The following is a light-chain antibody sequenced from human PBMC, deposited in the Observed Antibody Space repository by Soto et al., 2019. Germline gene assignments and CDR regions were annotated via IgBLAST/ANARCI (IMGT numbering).Light chain of an antibody. CDR2: EVS. CDR1: SSDVGGYND. J-gene: IGLJ1*01. V-gene: IGLV2-14*01. CDR3: SSYTSSIYV. Sequence: QSALTQPASVSGSPGQSITISCTGTSSDVGGYNDVSWYQQHPGKAPKLMIYEVSNRPSGVSNRFSGSKSGNTASLTISGLQAEDEADYYCSSYTSSIYVFGTGTKVTVL.